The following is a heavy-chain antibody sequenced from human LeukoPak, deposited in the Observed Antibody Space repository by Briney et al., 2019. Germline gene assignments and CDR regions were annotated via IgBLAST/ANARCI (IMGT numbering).Heavy chain of an antibody. CDR3: AKDTNVDY. J-gene: IGHJ4*02. CDR1: GFTFSSYE. CDR2: ISSSGSTI. V-gene: IGHV3-48*03. Sequence: GGSLRLSCAASGFTFSSYEMNWVRQAPGKGLEWVSYISSSGSTIYYADSVKGRFTISRDNSKNTLYLQMNSLRAEDTAVYYCAKDTNVDYWGQGTLVTVSS. D-gene: IGHD1-1*01.